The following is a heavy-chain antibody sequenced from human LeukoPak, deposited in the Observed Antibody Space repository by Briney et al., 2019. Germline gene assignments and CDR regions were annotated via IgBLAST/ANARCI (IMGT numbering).Heavy chain of an antibody. V-gene: IGHV1-18*01. D-gene: IGHD5-18*01. CDR2: ISAYNGNT. J-gene: IGHJ6*02. CDR1: GYTFTSYG. Sequence: ASVKVSCKASGYTFTSYGISWVRQAPGQGLEWMGWISAYNGNTNYAQKLQGRVTMTTDTSTSTAYMELRSLRSDDTAVYYCARAWSTNQYSYGSYYYYGMDVWGQGTTVTVSS. CDR3: ARAWSTNQYSYGSYYYYGMDV.